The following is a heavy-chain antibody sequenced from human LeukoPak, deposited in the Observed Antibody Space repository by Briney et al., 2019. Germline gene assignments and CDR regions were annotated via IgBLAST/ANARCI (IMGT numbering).Heavy chain of an antibody. J-gene: IGHJ4*02. CDR3: ARTHIQWELPKPFDY. V-gene: IGHV3-33*01. D-gene: IGHD1-26*01. CDR2: IWYDGSNK. Sequence: PGGSLRLSCAASGFTFSNYGMYWVRQAPGKGLEWVALIWYDGSNKYYADSVKGRFTISRDNSKNTLYLQMNSLRAEDTAVYYCARTHIQWELPKPFDYWGQGTLVTVSS. CDR1: GFTFSNYG.